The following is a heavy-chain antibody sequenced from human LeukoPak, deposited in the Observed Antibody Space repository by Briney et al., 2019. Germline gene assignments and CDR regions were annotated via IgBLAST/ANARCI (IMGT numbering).Heavy chain of an antibody. Sequence: GASVKVSCKASGYTVTNYYMHWVRQAPGQGLEWMGMINPSISSRTYAQKFQGRVTVTSDTSTSTVYMEVSSLRSEDPAIYYCARSGMWFSTNDWGQGTLVTVSS. J-gene: IGHJ4*02. CDR2: INPSISSR. CDR1: GYTVTNYY. D-gene: IGHD2-21*01. V-gene: IGHV1-46*01. CDR3: ARSGMWFSTND.